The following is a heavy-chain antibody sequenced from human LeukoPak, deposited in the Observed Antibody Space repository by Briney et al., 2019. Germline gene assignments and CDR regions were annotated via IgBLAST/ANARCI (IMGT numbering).Heavy chain of an antibody. J-gene: IGHJ4*02. CDR3: ARDGVDSYDSSGYRD. V-gene: IGHV3-7*01. CDR2: IKQDGSER. D-gene: IGHD3-22*01. CDR1: GFTFSSYW. Sequence: GGSLRLSCAASGFTFSSYWMSWVRQAPGKGLEWVANIKQDGSERYYVDSVKGRFTISRDNAKNSLYLQMNVLRAEDTAVYYCARDGVDSYDSSGYRDWGQGTLVTASS.